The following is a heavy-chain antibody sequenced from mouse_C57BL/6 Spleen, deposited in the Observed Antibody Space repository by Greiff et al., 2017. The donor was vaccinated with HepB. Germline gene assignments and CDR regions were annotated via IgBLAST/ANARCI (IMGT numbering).Heavy chain of an antibody. CDR1: GYSITSGYY. Sequence: EVQLVESGPGLVKPSQSLSLTCSVTGYSITSGYYWNWIRQIPGNKLEWIGDISYDGSNNYNPTLKNRISITRDTSKKQVFRKLNTVTTEDTATYYGARNDGSSYEDWHFDAWGTGTTVTVSS. J-gene: IGHJ1*03. CDR2: ISYDGSN. V-gene: IGHV3-6*01. D-gene: IGHD1-1*01. CDR3: ARNDGSSYEDWHFDA.